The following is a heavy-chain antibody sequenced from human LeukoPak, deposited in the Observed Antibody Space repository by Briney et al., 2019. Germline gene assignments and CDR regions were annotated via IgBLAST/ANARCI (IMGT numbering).Heavy chain of an antibody. V-gene: IGHV4-59*08. Sequence: PSETLSLTCTVSGGSIGSHYWSWIRQPPGKGLEWIGYIYYSGSTNYNPSLKSRVTISVDTSKNQFSLKLSSVTAADTAVYYCARHLPPAYSFDYWGQGTLVTVSS. J-gene: IGHJ4*02. CDR2: IYYSGST. CDR1: GGSIGSHY. CDR3: ARHLPPAYSFDY.